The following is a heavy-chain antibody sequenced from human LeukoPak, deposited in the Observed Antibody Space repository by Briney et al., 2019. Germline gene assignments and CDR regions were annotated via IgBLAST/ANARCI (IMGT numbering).Heavy chain of an antibody. CDR1: GFTFSSYS. V-gene: IGHV3-21*01. Sequence: GGSLRLPCAASGFTFSSYSMNWVRQAPGKGLEWVSSISSSSSYIYYADSVKGRFTISRDNAKNSLYLQMNSLRAEDTAVYYCARAVAARPNDYWGQGTLVTVSS. CDR2: ISSSSSYI. D-gene: IGHD6-6*01. CDR3: ARAVAARPNDY. J-gene: IGHJ4*02.